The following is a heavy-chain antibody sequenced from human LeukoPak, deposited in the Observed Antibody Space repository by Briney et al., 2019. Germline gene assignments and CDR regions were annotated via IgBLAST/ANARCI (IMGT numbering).Heavy chain of an antibody. J-gene: IGHJ4*02. CDR3: GGSHYYGWLRNFCY. D-gene: IGHD3-10*01. Sequence: SETLSLTCAVSGGSISSSNWWSWVRQPPGKGLEWIGEIYHSGSTNYNPSLKSRVTISVDKSKNQFSLKLSSVTAADTAVYFWGGSHYYGWLRNFCYRGQGTLVTVSS. CDR2: IYHSGST. V-gene: IGHV4-4*02. CDR1: GGSISSSNW.